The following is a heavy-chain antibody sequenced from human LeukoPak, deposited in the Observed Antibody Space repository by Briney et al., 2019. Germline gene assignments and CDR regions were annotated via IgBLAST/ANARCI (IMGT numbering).Heavy chain of an antibody. V-gene: IGHV4-59*12. Sequence: PSETLSLTCTVSGGSISRYYWSWIRQPPGKGLEWIGYIYSSENTYYNPSLNSRVTISVDTSKNQFSLKLSSVTAADTAVYYCARDYRNYYGSGSYRRFDYWGQGTLVTVSS. CDR1: GGSISRYY. D-gene: IGHD3-10*01. CDR3: ARDYRNYYGSGSYRRFDY. J-gene: IGHJ4*02. CDR2: IYSSENT.